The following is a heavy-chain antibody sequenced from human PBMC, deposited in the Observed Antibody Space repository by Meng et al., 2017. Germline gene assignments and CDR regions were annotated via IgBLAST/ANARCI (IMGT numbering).Heavy chain of an antibody. CDR2: ISYDGSNK. J-gene: IGHJ4*02. Sequence: GESLKISCAASGFTFSSYAMHWVRQAPGKGLEWVAVISYDGSNKYYADSVKGRFTISRDNSKNTLYLQMNSLRAEDTAVYYCARGDNGDYGWGQGTLVTVSS. CDR3: ARGDNGDYG. D-gene: IGHD4-17*01. V-gene: IGHV3-30*04. CDR1: GFTFSSYA.